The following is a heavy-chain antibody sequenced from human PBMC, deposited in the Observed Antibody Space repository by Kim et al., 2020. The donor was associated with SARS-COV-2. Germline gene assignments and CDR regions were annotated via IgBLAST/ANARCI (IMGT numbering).Heavy chain of an antibody. Sequence: GSNKNYADSAKGRFTISRAHSKNTLYLQMNSPRAEDTAVYYCARDSPLPHWGQGTLVTVSS. CDR2: GSNK. V-gene: IGHV3-33*04. J-gene: IGHJ4*02. CDR3: ARDSPLPH.